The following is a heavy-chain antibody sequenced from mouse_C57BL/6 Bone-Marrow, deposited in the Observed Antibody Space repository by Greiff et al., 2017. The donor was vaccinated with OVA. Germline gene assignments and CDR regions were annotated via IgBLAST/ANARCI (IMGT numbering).Heavy chain of an antibody. Sequence: EVQLQQSGPELVKPGASVKISCKASGYTFTDYYMNWVKQSHGKSLEWIGDINPKNGGTSYNQKFKGKATLTVDKSSSTAYMELRSLTSEDSAVYYCARGTYGNSPINMDYWGQGTSVTVSS. D-gene: IGHD2-1*01. CDR2: INPKNGGT. V-gene: IGHV1-26*01. J-gene: IGHJ4*01. CDR1: GYTFTDYY. CDR3: ARGTYGNSPINMDY.